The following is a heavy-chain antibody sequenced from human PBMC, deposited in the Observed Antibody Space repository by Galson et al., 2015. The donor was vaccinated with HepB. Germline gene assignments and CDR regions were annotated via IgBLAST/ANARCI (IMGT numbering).Heavy chain of an antibody. D-gene: IGHD2-15*01. CDR3: TTDPYCSGGSCYSEGLYYYYYGMDV. V-gene: IGHV3-15*01. J-gene: IGHJ6*02. CDR2: IKSKTDGGTT. CDR1: GFTFSNAW. Sequence: SLRLSCAASGFTFSNAWMSWVRQAPGKGLEWVGRIKSKTDGGTTDYAAPVKGRFTISRDDSKNTLYLQMNSLKTEDTAVYYCTTDPYCSGGSCYSEGLYYYYYGMDVWGQGTTVTVSS.